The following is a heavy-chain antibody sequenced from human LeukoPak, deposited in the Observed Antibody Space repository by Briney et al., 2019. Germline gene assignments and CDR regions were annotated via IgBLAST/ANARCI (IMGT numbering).Heavy chain of an antibody. CDR3: ARRGRAHRYCSGGSCYYSD. V-gene: IGHV4-30-2*01. CDR1: GGSISSGGYY. J-gene: IGHJ4*02. D-gene: IGHD2-15*01. Sequence: PSETLSLTCTVSGGSISSGGYYWSWIRQPPGKGLEWIGYIYHSGSTYYNPSLKSRVTISVDRSKNQFSLKLSSVTAADTAVYYCARRGRAHRYCSGGSCYYSDWGQGTLVTVSS. CDR2: IYHSGST.